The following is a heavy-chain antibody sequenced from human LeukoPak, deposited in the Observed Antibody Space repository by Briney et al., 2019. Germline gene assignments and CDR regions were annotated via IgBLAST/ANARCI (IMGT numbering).Heavy chain of an antibody. CDR1: GFTFSSYS. D-gene: IGHD4-17*01. V-gene: IGHV3-21*01. CDR3: ARDRAVTSERGYYYYYGMDV. J-gene: IGHJ6*02. Sequence: GGSLRLSCAASGFTFSSYSMNWLRPAPRKELAGVSSISISSSYIYYADSVKGRFTISRDNAKNSLYLQMNSLRAEDTAVYYCARDRAVTSERGYYYYYGMDVWGQGTTVTVSS. CDR2: ISISSSYI.